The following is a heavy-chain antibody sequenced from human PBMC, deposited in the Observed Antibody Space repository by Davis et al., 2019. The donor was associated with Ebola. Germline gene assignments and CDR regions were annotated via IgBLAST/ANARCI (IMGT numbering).Heavy chain of an antibody. CDR2: LFYGGSP. V-gene: IGHV4-59*01. D-gene: IGHD3-16*01. CDR1: GGSISSYY. Sequence: MPGGSLRLSCTVSGGSISSYYWTWIRQPPGKGLEWMGHLFYGGSPNYNPSLKSRATISLDTSKNQLSLRLISVTAADTAVYYCARLSPLGLRLGETYNWFDPWGPGTLVTVSS. CDR3: ARLSPLGLRLGETYNWFDP. J-gene: IGHJ5*02.